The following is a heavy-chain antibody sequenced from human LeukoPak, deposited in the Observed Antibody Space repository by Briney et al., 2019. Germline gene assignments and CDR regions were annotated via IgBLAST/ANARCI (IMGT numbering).Heavy chain of an antibody. V-gene: IGHV4-4*07. CDR3: ARDSQAVPRWEPHYYYYMDV. CDR2: IYTSGST. CDR1: GGSFSGYY. Sequence: SETLSLTCAVYGGSFSGYYWSWIRQPAGKGLEWIGRIYTSGSTNYNPSLKSRVTMSVDTSKNQFSLKLSSVTAADTAVYYCARDSQAVPRWEPHYYYYMDVWGKGTTVTISS. J-gene: IGHJ6*03. D-gene: IGHD1-26*01.